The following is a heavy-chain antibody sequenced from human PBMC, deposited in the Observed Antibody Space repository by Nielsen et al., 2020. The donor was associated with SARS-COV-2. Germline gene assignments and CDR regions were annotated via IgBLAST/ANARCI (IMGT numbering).Heavy chain of an antibody. J-gene: IGHJ6*02. Sequence: GGSLRLSCAASGFTVSSNYMSWVRQAPGKGLEWVSVIYSGGSTYYADSVKGRFTISRDNSKNTLYLQMNSLRAEDTAVYYCAKDGDAYYDFWSGYSPIYYYYGMDVWGQGTTITVSS. D-gene: IGHD3-3*01. CDR1: GFTVSSNY. CDR2: IYSGGST. CDR3: AKDGDAYYDFWSGYSPIYYYYGMDV. V-gene: IGHV3-53*01.